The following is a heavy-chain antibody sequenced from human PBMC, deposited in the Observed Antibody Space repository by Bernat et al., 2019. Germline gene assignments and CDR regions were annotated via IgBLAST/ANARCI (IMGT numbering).Heavy chain of an antibody. Sequence: EVQVVESGGGLVQPGGSLRLSCAVPGFSFSDHYMEWVRQAPGKGLEWVGRTRNKANSYTTEYAASVKGRFTISRDDSKNSLYLQMNRLKTEDTAVYYCARSPAPSGSSSSGYNYYHMDVWGKGTTVTVS. CDR2: TRNKANSYTT. CDR3: ARSPAPSGSSSSGYNYYHMDV. V-gene: IGHV3-72*01. D-gene: IGHD6-6*01. J-gene: IGHJ6*03. CDR1: GFSFSDHY.